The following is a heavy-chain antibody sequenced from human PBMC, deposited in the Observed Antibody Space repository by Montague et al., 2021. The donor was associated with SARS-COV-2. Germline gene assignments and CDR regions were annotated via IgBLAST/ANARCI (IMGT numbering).Heavy chain of an antibody. Sequence: SETLSLTCAVCGGSFSGYYWSWIRQPPGKGLEWIGEINHSGSTNYNPSLKSRVTISVDTSKNQFSLKLSSVTAADTAVYYCARGYDYVWGSYRYLHWFDPWGQGTLVTVPS. CDR3: ARGYDYVWGSYRYLHWFDP. V-gene: IGHV4-34*01. D-gene: IGHD3-16*02. CDR1: GGSFSGYY. J-gene: IGHJ5*02. CDR2: INHSGST.